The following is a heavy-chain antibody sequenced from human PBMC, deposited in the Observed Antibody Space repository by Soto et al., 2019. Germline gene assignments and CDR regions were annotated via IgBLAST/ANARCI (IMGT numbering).Heavy chain of an antibody. Sequence: EVQLVESGGGLVQPGGSLRLSCAASGFTFSSYWMHWVRQAPGKGLVWVSRINEDGSTINYADSVKGRFTISRDNAKNTLYMKMNSRGAEDRVVYYCTRGMGGGGGYWGQGTLVTVSS. J-gene: IGHJ4*02. V-gene: IGHV3-74*01. CDR2: INEDGSTI. CDR1: GFTFSSYW. CDR3: TRGMGGGGGY. D-gene: IGHD3-16*01.